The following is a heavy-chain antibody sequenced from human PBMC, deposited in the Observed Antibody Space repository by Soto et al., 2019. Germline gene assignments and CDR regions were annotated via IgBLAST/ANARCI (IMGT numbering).Heavy chain of an antibody. CDR3: ARDFYYDFWSGYPHYYGMDV. Sequence: ASVKVSCKASGYTFTSYGISWVRQAPGQGLEWMGWTSAYNGNTNYAQKLQGRVTMTTDTSTSTAYMELRSLRSDDTAVYYCARDFYYDFWSGYPHYYGMDVWGQGTTVTVSS. D-gene: IGHD3-3*01. CDR1: GYTFTSYG. CDR2: TSAYNGNT. V-gene: IGHV1-18*01. J-gene: IGHJ6*02.